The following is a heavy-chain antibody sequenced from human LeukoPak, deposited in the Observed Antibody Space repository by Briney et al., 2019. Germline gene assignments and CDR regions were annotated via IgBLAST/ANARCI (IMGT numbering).Heavy chain of an antibody. V-gene: IGHV3-53*01. Sequence: PGGSLRLPCAASGFTFSSNYMSWVRQAPGKGLEWVSVIYSGGSTYYADSVKGRFTISRDNSKNTLYLQMNSLRAEDTAVYYCARDPHYYDSSGSGDAFDIWGQGTMVTVSS. CDR2: IYSGGST. D-gene: IGHD3-22*01. CDR1: GFTFSSNY. J-gene: IGHJ3*02. CDR3: ARDPHYYDSSGSGDAFDI.